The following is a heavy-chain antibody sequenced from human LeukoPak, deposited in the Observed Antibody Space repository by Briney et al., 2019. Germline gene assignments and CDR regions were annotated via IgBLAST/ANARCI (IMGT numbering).Heavy chain of an antibody. CDR3: ARMLTGYYQGRDAFDI. V-gene: IGHV1-8*01. CDR2: MNPNSGNT. J-gene: IGHJ3*02. CDR1: GYTFTSYD. Sequence: ASVKVSCKASGYTFTSYDINWVRQATGQGLEWMGWMNPNSGNTGYAQKFQGRVTMTRTTSISTAYMELSSLRSEDTAVYYCARMLTGYYQGRDAFDIWGQGTMVTVSS. D-gene: IGHD3-9*01.